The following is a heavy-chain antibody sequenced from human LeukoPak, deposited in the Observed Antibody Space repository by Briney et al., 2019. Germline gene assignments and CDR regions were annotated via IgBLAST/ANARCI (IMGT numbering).Heavy chain of an antibody. D-gene: IGHD1-26*01. CDR1: GFPFSLYG. CDR3: AKTPRSVGATTFDY. J-gene: IGHJ4*02. Sequence: GGSLRLSCVVSGFPFSLYGMSWVRQAPGKGLEWVSSISGSGDKPDYADSVKGRFTISRDNSKNTLYLQMNSLRAEDTAVYYCAKTPRSVGATTFDYWGQGTLVTVSS. V-gene: IGHV3-23*01. CDR2: ISGSGDKP.